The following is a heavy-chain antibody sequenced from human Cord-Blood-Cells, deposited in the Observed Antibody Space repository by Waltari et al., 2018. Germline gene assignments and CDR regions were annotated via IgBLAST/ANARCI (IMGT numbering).Heavy chain of an antibody. D-gene: IGHD6-13*01. V-gene: IGHV4-34*01. CDR1: GGSFSGYY. CDR3: ATLSSSSWYYYYGMDV. CDR2: INHSGST. J-gene: IGHJ6*02. Sequence: QVQLQQWGAGLLKPSETLSLTCAVYGGSFSGYYWSWIRQPPGKGLEWIGEINHSGSTNYNPPLKSRVTISVDTSKNQFSQKLSSVTAADTAVYYCATLSSSSWYYYYGMDVWGQGTTVTVSS.